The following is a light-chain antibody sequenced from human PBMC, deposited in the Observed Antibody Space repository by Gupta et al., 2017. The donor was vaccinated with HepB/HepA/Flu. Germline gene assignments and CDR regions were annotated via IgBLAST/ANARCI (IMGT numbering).Light chain of an antibody. CDR2: WAS. Sequence: DIVMIQSPDSMASSLGERATINCKTSESVLYRANSKNYLAWYQQKPGQPPKLLIYWASTRESGVPDRFSGSGSGTFFTLTISSLQADDVAVYFCQQYYGSPPTFGPGTKVEIK. CDR3: QQYYGSPPT. J-gene: IGKJ1*01. CDR1: ESVLYRANSKNY. V-gene: IGKV4-1*01.